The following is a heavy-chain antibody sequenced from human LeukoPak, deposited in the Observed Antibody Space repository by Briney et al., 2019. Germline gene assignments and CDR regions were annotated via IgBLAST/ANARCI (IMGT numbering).Heavy chain of an antibody. V-gene: IGHV5-51*01. CDR3: ARPGKQYSFYGMDV. Sequence: GESLKISCKGSGYIFTNYWIGWVRQMPGEGLEWMGIIYSGDSDVRYSPSFQGQATISVDRSISTAYLQWSSLKATDSAMYYCARPGKQYSFYGMDVWGQGTTVTVSS. D-gene: IGHD5-18*01. CDR1: GYIFTNYW. J-gene: IGHJ6*02. CDR2: IYSGDSDV.